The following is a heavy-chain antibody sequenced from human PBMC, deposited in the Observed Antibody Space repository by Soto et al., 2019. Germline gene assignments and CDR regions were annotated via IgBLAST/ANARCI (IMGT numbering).Heavy chain of an antibody. Sequence: EVQLVESGGGLVQPGGSLRLSCTVSGFTFGDFWMTWVRQAPGKGLEWVANMNQNGGEIYYADSVRGRFVISRDNAKMSLLLQMNSLGAEVAAWSYCASQRVSYAMEVWGQGTTVTVSS. CDR1: GFTFGDFW. CDR2: MNQNGGEI. V-gene: IGHV3-7*05. CDR3: ASQRVSYAMEV. D-gene: IGHD1-1*01. J-gene: IGHJ6*02.